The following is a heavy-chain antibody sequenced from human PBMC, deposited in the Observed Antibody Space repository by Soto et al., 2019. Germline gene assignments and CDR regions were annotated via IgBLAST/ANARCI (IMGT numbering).Heavy chain of an antibody. D-gene: IGHD1-20*01. Sequence: ASVKVSSKASGYTFTSYAMNWVRQAPGQRLEWMGWINAGNGNTKYSQKFQGRVTITRDTSASTAYMELSSLRSEDTAVYYCARKYNWNLPYYYYYGMDVWGQGTTVTVS. V-gene: IGHV1-3*01. J-gene: IGHJ6*02. CDR1: GYTFTSYA. CDR3: ARKYNWNLPYYYYYGMDV. CDR2: INAGNGNT.